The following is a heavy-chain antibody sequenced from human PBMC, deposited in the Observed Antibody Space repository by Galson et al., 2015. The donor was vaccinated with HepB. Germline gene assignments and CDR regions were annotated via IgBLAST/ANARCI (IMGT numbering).Heavy chain of an antibody. D-gene: IGHD2-15*01. CDR2: IIPIFGTA. Sequence: SVKVSCKASGGTFSSYAISWVRQAPGQGLEWMGGIIPIFGTANYAQKFQGRVTITADESTSTAYMELSSLRSEDTAVYYCARDAFKGYCSGGSCYSNPPNYCMDVWVQGTTVTVSS. J-gene: IGHJ6*02. V-gene: IGHV1-69*13. CDR3: ARDAFKGYCSGGSCYSNPPNYCMDV. CDR1: GGTFSSYA.